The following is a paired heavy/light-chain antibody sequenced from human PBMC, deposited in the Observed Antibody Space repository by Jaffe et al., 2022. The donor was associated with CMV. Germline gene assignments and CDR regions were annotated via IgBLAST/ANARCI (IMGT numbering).Light chain of an antibody. CDR3: QHYNDWRRT. V-gene: IGKV3-15*01. CDR1: QSVSTN. J-gene: IGKJ2*01. CDR2: GAS. Sequence: EIVMTQSPATLSVSPGEKATLSCRASQSVSTNLAWYHQKPGQAPRLLIYGASTRAAGVPARFSGSGSGTEFTLTISSLQSEDFAVYYCQHYNDWRRTFGQGTKLEIK.
Heavy chain of an antibody. D-gene: IGHD5-18*01. J-gene: IGHJ4*02. CDR2: IWYDGTTK. Sequence: QVQLVESGGGVVQPGRSLRLSCAASGFTFSSYGMHWVRQAPGKGLEWVAVIWYDGTTKYYGDSVKGRFTISSDNSKNTVYLQMNSLRAEDTAVYYCARDPWNTYGYDYWGQGTLVTVSS. CDR1: GFTFSSYG. V-gene: IGHV3-33*01. CDR3: ARDPWNTYGYDY.